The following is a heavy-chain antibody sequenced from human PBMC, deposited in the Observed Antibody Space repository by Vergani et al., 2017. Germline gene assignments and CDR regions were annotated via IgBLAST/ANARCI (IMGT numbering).Heavy chain of an antibody. CDR2: IIPILGIA. CDR3: AKALSRSGRRGYYFDY. D-gene: IGHD1-1*01. J-gene: IGHJ4*02. CDR1: GGTFSSYA. V-gene: IGHV1-69*04. Sequence: QVQLVQSGAEVKKPGSSVKVSCKASGGTFSSYAISWVRQAPGQGLEWMGRIIPILGIANYAQKFQGRVTITADKSTSTAYMELRSLRSEDTAVYYCAKALSRSGRRGYYFDYWGQGTLVTVSS.